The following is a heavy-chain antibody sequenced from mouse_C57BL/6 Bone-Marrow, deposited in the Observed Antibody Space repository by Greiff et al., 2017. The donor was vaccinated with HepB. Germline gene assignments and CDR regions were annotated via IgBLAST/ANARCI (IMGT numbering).Heavy chain of an antibody. CDR3: ARSLSYAMDY. CDR2: ISNGGGST. CDR1: GFTFSDYY. D-gene: IGHD6-2*01. J-gene: IGHJ4*01. Sequence: EVQGVESGGGLVQPGGSLKLSCAASGFTFSDYYMYWVRQTPEKRLEWVAYISNGGGSTYYPDTVKGRFTISRDNAKNTLYLQMSRLKSEDTAMYYCARSLSYAMDYWGRGTSVTVSS. V-gene: IGHV5-12*01.